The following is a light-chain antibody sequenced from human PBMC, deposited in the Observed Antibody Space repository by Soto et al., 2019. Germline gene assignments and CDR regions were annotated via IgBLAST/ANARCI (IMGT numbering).Light chain of an antibody. CDR2: GAS. CDR1: QSVSSN. J-gene: IGKJ5*01. CDR3: QQRSNFIT. Sequence: EIVMTQSPANLAVSRGERATISCRASQSVSSNLAWYQQKPGQAPRLLIFGASIRDTGIPDRFSGSGSGTDFTLTINRLEPEDFAVYYCQQRSNFITFGQGTRLEIK. V-gene: IGKV3D-20*02.